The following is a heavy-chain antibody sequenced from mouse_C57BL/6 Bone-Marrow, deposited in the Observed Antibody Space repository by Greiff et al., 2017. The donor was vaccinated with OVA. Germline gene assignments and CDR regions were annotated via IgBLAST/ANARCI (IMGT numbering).Heavy chain of an antibody. Sequence: QVQLQQSGPELVKPGASVKISCKASGYAFSSSWMNWVKQRPGKGLEWSGRIYPGDGDTNYNGKFKGKATLTADKSSSTAYMQLSSLTSEDSAVYFCARHGSSYFDYWGQGTTLTVSS. CDR3: ARHGSSYFDY. V-gene: IGHV1-82*01. CDR1: GYAFSSSW. J-gene: IGHJ2*01. D-gene: IGHD1-1*01. CDR2: IYPGDGDT.